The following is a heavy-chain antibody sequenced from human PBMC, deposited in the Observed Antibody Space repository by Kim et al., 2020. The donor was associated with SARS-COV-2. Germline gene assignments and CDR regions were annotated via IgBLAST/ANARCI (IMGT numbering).Heavy chain of an antibody. Sequence: TQNYADSVKVRLTISTDNAYKSLYLQMNSLRAEDTAVYYCARDYVYGFDYWGQGTLVTVSS. V-gene: IGHV3-48*01. J-gene: IGHJ4*02. CDR2: TQ. CDR3: ARDYVYGFDY. D-gene: IGHD3-16*01.